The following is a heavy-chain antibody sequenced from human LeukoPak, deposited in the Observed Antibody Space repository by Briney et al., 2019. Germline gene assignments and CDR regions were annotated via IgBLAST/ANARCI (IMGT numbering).Heavy chain of an antibody. V-gene: IGHV4-34*01. D-gene: IGHD5-24*01. CDR1: GGSFSGYY. CDR2: INHSGST. J-gene: IGHJ5*02. Sequence: KSSETLSLTCAVYGGSFSGYYWSWIRQPPGKGLEWIGEINHSGSTNYNPSLKSRVTISVDTSKNQFSLKLSSVTAADTAVYYCARGDGYPTWGQGTLVTVSS. CDR3: ARGDGYPT.